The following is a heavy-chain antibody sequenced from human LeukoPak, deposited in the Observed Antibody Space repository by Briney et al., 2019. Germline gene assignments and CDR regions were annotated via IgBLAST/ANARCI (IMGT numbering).Heavy chain of an antibody. CDR3: ARAPKGSGAWFDP. Sequence: SVKVSCKASGGTFSSYTISWVRQAPGQGLEWMGGIIPIFGTANYAQKFQGRVTITADESTSTAYMELSSLRSEDTAVYYCARAPKGSGAWFDPWGQGTLVTVSS. CDR1: GGTFSSYT. CDR2: IIPIFGTA. J-gene: IGHJ5*02. D-gene: IGHD2-15*01. V-gene: IGHV1-69*13.